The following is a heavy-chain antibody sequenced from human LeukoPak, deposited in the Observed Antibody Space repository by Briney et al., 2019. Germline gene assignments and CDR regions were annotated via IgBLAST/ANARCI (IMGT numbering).Heavy chain of an antibody. V-gene: IGHV3-69-1*01. D-gene: IGHD3-9*01. CDR2: MTSTSTI. Sequence: GGSLRLSCAASGFTFSSFSMNWVRQAPVKGLEWVATMTSTSTIYYADSVKGRFTISRDNARNSVYLQMNSLRDEDTAIYLCARAQTMFWEFDGFDIWGRGTKVTVSS. J-gene: IGHJ3*02. CDR1: GFTFSSFS. CDR3: ARAQTMFWEFDGFDI.